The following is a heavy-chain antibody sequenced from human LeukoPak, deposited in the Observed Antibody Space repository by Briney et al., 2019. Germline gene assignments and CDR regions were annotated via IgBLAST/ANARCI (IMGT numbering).Heavy chain of an antibody. V-gene: IGHV3-7*01. CDR2: IKQDGSEK. CDR1: GFTFSSYW. D-gene: IGHD2-15*01. Sequence: GGSLRLSCAASGFTFSSYWMSWVRQAPGRGLEWVANIKQDGSEKYYVDPVKGRFTISRDNAKNSLYLQMNSLRAEDTAVYYCARGSATAGLDYWGQGTLVTVSS. CDR3: ARGSATAGLDY. J-gene: IGHJ4*02.